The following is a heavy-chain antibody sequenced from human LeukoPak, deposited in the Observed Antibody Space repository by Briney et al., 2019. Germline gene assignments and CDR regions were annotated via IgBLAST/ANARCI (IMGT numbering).Heavy chain of an antibody. J-gene: IGHJ4*02. CDR1: GGSFSGYY. D-gene: IGHD5-18*01. V-gene: IGHV4-34*01. CDR2: INHSGST. Sequence: SETLSLTCAAYGGSFSGYYWSWIRQPPGKGLEWIGEINHSGSTNYNPSLKSRVTISVDTSKNQFSLKLSSVTAADTAVYYCARARPDTAMVIYWAAWYFDYWGQGTLVTVSS. CDR3: ARARPDTAMVIYWAAWYFDY.